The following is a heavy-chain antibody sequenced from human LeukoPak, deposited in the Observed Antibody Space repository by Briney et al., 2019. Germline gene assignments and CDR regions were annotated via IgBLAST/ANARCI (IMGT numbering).Heavy chain of an antibody. CDR2: ISNSDDIT. V-gene: IGHV3-23*01. J-gene: IGHJ4*02. D-gene: IGHD1-1*01. CDR3: AKSNNWRFDY. Sequence: TGGSLRLSCAASGFTFSNYVMSWVRQAPGKGLEWVSGISNSDDITYYADPVKGRFTISRDNSKNTLYLQMNSLRADDTAVYYCAKSNNWRFDYWGQGTLVTVSS. CDR1: GFTFSNYV.